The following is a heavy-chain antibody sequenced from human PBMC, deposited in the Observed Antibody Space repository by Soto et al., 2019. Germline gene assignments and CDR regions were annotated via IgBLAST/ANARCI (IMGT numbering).Heavy chain of an antibody. V-gene: IGHV4-31*03. CDR3: ARQPLVVPAATAYYYYYGMDV. D-gene: IGHD2-2*01. CDR2: IYYSGST. Sequence: QVQLQESGPGLVKPSQTLSLTCTVSGGSISSGGYYWSWIRQHPGKGLEWIGYIYYSGSTYYNPCLKRRVTISVDTSKNQFSLKLSSVTAADTAVYYCARQPLVVPAATAYYYYYGMDVWGQGTTVTVSS. J-gene: IGHJ6*02. CDR1: GGSISSGGYY.